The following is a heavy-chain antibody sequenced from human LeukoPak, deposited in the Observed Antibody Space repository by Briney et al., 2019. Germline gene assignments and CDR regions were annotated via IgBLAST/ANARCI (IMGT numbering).Heavy chain of an antibody. CDR1: GYTFTSYD. CDR2: MNPNSGNT. CDR3: ARGVPDIYYYYGMDV. J-gene: IGHJ6*02. Sequence: ASVKVSCKASGYTFTSYDINWVRQATGQGLEWMGWMNPNSGNTGYAQKFQGRVTMTRNTSISTAYMELSSLRSEDTAVYYCARGVPDIYYYYGMDVWAKGPRSPSP. V-gene: IGHV1-8*01.